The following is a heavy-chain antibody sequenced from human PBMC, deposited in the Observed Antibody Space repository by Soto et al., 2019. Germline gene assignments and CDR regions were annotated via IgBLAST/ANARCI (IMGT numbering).Heavy chain of an antibody. CDR1: GGTFSSYA. Sequence: QVQLVQSGAEVKKPGSWVKVSCKASGGTFSSYAISWVRQAPGPGLEWMGGIIPIFGTANYAQKFQGRVTITGGESTSTAYMELSSLSSEDTAVYYCARVLQNRRYYYYCGIDVWGQGTTVTVTS. CDR3: ARVLQNRRYYYYCGIDV. V-gene: IGHV1-69*01. D-gene: IGHD4-4*01. J-gene: IGHJ6*02. CDR2: IIPIFGTA.